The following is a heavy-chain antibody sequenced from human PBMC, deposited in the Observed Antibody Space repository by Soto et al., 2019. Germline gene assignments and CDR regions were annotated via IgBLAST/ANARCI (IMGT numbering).Heavy chain of an antibody. J-gene: IGHJ6*02. CDR3: ARDKGGDIVVVPAAIQDHYYYYGMDA. Sequence: SETLSLTCAVSGGSISSSNWWSWVRQPPGKGLEWIGEIYHSGSTNYNPSLKSRVTISVDKSKNQFSLKLSSVTAADTAVYYCARDKGGDIVVVPAAIQDHYYYYGMDAWGQGTTVTVSS. CDR2: IYHSGST. CDR1: GGSISSSNW. V-gene: IGHV4-4*02. D-gene: IGHD2-2*02.